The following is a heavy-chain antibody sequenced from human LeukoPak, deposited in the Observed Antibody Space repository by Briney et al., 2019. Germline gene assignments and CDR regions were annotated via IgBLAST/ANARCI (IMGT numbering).Heavy chain of an antibody. D-gene: IGHD6-19*01. CDR3: AKDIGREGIAVAGLDY. Sequence: GGSLRLSCAASGFTFSSYAMSWVRQAPGKGLEWVSAISASGGSTYYADSVKGRFTISRDNSKNTLYLQMNSLRAEDTAVYYCAKDIGREGIAVAGLDYWGQGTLVTVSS. J-gene: IGHJ4*02. CDR2: ISASGGST. CDR1: GFTFSSYA. V-gene: IGHV3-23*01.